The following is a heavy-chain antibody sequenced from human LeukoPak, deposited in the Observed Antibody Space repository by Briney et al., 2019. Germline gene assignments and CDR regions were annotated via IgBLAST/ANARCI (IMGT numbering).Heavy chain of an antibody. Sequence: GGSLRLSCAASGFTFISYAMTWVRQARGKGLEWVSSMSSGGSYIYYADSVRGRFSISRDNAKNSLYLQMNRLKAEDTAVYYCARDRPTGASRVFVVQWGQGTLVTVSS. CDR1: GFTFISYA. V-gene: IGHV3-21*01. CDR2: MSSGGSYI. D-gene: IGHD3-3*01. J-gene: IGHJ4*02. CDR3: ARDRPTGASRVFVVQ.